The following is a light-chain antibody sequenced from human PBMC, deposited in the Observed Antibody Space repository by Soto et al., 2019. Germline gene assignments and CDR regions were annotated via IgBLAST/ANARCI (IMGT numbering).Light chain of an antibody. V-gene: IGLV2-14*01. J-gene: IGLJ3*02. CDR2: EVS. CDR1: SSDVGGYNC. CDR3: SSYTSSSTVV. Sequence: QSVLTQTASVSGSPGQSITISCTGTSSDVGGYNCVSWYQQHPGKAPKVMIYEVSNRPSGVSNRFSGSKSGNTASLTISGLQAEDEADYYCSSYTSSSTVVFGGGTKLTVL.